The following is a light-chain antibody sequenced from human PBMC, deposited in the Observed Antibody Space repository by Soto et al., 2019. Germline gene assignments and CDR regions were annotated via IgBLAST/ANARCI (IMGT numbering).Light chain of an antibody. CDR1: SSDVGGHNY. J-gene: IGLJ2*01. CDR3: SSYTSSSTVV. Sequence: QSALTQPASVSGSPGQSITISCTGTSSDVGGHNYVSWYQQHPGKAPKLMIYDVSNRPSGVSNRFSGSKSGNTASLTISGVQAEDEADYYCSSYTSSSTVVFGGGTKLTVL. CDR2: DVS. V-gene: IGLV2-14*01.